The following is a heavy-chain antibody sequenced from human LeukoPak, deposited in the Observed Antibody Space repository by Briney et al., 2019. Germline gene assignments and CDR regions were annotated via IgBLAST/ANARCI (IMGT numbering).Heavy chain of an antibody. D-gene: IGHD4-11*01. J-gene: IGHJ4*02. CDR1: GFTFKNYW. CDR2: IKHDGSEK. Sequence: GGSLRLSCAASGFTFKNYWMTWVRQAPGKGLEWVANIKHDGSEKNYVDSVKGRFTISRDNAKNSLSLQMNRLRAEDTALYYCARVDYTDEGFAYWGQGTLVTVSS. V-gene: IGHV3-7*01. CDR3: ARVDYTDEGFAY.